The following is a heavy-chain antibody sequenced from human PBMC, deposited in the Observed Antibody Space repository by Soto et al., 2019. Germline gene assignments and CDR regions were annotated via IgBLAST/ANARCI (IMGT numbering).Heavy chain of an antibody. CDR3: AREGIAVAGVYGMDV. CDR2: IYYSGST. D-gene: IGHD6-19*01. J-gene: IGHJ6*02. V-gene: IGHV4-61*01. Sequence: QVQLQESGPGLVKPSETLSLTCTVSGGSVSSGSYYWSWIRQPPGKGLEWIGYIYYSGSTNYNPSLKSRVTISVDTSKNQFSLKLSSVTAADTAVYYCAREGIAVAGVYGMDVWGQGTTVTVSS. CDR1: GGSVSSGSYY.